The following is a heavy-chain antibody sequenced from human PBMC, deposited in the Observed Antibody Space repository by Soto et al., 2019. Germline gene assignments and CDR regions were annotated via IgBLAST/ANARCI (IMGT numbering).Heavy chain of an antibody. J-gene: IGHJ5*02. CDR3: ARDQQSPFWSGYSTNWFDP. D-gene: IGHD3-3*01. Sequence: SETLSLTCTVSGGSISSGDYYWSWIRQPPGKGLEWIGYIYYSGSTYYNPSLKSRVTISVDTSKNQFSLKLSSVTAADTAVYYCARDQQSPFWSGYSTNWFDPWGQGTLVTVSS. V-gene: IGHV4-30-4*01. CDR2: IYYSGST. CDR1: GGSISSGDYY.